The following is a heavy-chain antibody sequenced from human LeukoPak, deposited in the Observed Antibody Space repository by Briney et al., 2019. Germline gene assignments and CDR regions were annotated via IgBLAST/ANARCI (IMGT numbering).Heavy chain of an antibody. CDR1: GYSFTSYW. CDR2: IYPGDSDT. V-gene: IGHV5-51*01. D-gene: IGHD3-22*01. CDR3: ARSSDSSGYYDYFDY. J-gene: IGHJ4*02. Sequence: GESLKISCKGSGYSFTSYWIGWLRQMPGKGLEWMAIIYPGDSDTRYSPSLQGRVTISADKSISTAYLQWSSLKASDTAMYYFARSSDSSGYYDYFDYWGQGTLVTVSS.